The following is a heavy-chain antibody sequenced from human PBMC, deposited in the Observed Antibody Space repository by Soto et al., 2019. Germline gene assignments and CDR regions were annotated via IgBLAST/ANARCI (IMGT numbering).Heavy chain of an antibody. CDR2: IYYSGST. CDR1: GGSISSFY. V-gene: IGHV4-59*01. Sequence: PSETLSLTCTISGGSISSFYWSWIRQPPGKGLEWIGYIYYSGSTNYNPSLKSRVTISVDTSKNQFSLRLSSVTAADTAVYYCAKTGYKSGWSTFDPWGQGTLVTVSS. CDR3: AKTGYKSGWSTFDP. J-gene: IGHJ5*02. D-gene: IGHD6-19*01.